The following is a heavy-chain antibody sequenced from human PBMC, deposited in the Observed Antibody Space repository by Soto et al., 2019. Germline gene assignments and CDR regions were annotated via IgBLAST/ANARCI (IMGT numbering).Heavy chain of an antibody. CDR3: ARGYCSSTSCQYYFDF. D-gene: IGHD2-2*01. V-gene: IGHV1-3*01. CDR2: INGGNDDT. J-gene: IGHJ4*02. Sequence: QVQLVQSGAEVKKPGASVKVSCKASGYTFTGYAIHWVRQAPGQRHEWMGWINGGNDDTKYSQKFQGRVTITRDTSASTAYMELTSLGSEDTAVYHCARGYCSSTSCQYYFDFWGQGTLVTVSS. CDR1: GYTFTGYA.